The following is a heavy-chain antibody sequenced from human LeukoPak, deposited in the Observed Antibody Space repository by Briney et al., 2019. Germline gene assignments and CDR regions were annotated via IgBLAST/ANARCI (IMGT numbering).Heavy chain of an antibody. D-gene: IGHD6-6*01. J-gene: IGHJ4*02. CDR3: ARELPSSKSSSTLYYFDY. V-gene: IGHV3-23*01. Sequence: GGSLRLSCAASGFSFSSYAMSWVRQAPGKGLEWVSAISGSGATTYYADSVKGRFTISRDNSKNTPYLQMNSLRVGDTAIYYCARELPSSKSSSTLYYFDYWGQGTLVTVSS. CDR1: GFSFSSYA. CDR2: ISGSGATT.